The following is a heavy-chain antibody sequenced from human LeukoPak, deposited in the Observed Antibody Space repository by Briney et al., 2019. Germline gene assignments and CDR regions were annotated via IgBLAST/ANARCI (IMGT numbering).Heavy chain of an antibody. D-gene: IGHD1-26*01. J-gene: IGHJ4*02. CDR2: ISGSGGST. Sequence: GGSLRLSCAASGFTFSSYAMSWVRQAPGKGLEWVSAISGSGGSTYYADSVKGRFTISRDNSKNTLYLQMNSLRAEDTAINYCAKSVSPGGYVGSLYFFDDWGQGTLVTVSS. V-gene: IGHV3-23*01. CDR1: GFTFSSYA. CDR3: AKSVSPGGYVGSLYFFDD.